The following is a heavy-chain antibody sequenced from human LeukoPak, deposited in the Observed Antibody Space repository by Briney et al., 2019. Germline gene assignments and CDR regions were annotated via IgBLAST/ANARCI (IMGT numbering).Heavy chain of an antibody. J-gene: IGHJ4*02. V-gene: IGHV3-30-3*01. CDR2: ISYDGSNK. D-gene: IGHD4-23*01. CDR3: ARDLHGGHEGDPFDY. CDR1: GFTFSSYA. Sequence: GGSLRLSCAASGFTFSSYAMHWVRQAPGKGLEWVAVISYDGSNKYYADSVKGRFTISRDNSKNTLYLQMNSLRAEDTAVYYCARDLHGGHEGDPFDYWGQGTLVTVSS.